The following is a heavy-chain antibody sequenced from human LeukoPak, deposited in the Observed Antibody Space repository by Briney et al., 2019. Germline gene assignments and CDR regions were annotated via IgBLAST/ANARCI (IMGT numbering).Heavy chain of an antibody. CDR2: INHSGST. D-gene: IGHD1-14*01. CDR1: GGSFSGYY. Sequence: SETLSLTCAVYGGSFSGYYWSWIRQPPGKGLEWIGEINHSGSTNYNPSLKSRVTISVDTSKNQFSLKLSSVTAADTAVYYCARERRTGTRDYYYYMDVWGKGTTVTVSS. V-gene: IGHV4-34*01. J-gene: IGHJ6*03. CDR3: ARERRTGTRDYYYYMDV.